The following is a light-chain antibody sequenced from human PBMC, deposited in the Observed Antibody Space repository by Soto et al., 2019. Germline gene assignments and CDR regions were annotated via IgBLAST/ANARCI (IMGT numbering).Light chain of an antibody. V-gene: IGKV3-20*01. CDR3: QHYSTPLLT. CDR2: DAS. CDR1: QIISNSY. J-gene: IGKJ4*01. Sequence: EIVLTQSPGTLSLSPGERATLSCRASQIISNSYLAWYQQKPGQAPRLLIYDASSRATGIPDRFSGSGSGTDFTLTISRLEAEDVAVYYCQHYSTPLLTFGGGTKVEIK.